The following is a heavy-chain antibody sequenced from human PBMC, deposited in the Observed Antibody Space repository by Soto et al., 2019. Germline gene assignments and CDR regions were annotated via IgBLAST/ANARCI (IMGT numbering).Heavy chain of an antibody. V-gene: IGHV3-23*01. J-gene: IGHJ4*02. CDR1: GYPFGHYA. Sequence: AGGTLRLSCAASGYPFGHYAMSWVRQAPGKGLEWVSAINDGGDITYYADSVKGRFTISRDNSKNTVFLQMNSLRAEDTATYFCAKQPLSDVGPRPFPFDHWGPGTLVTVSS. D-gene: IGHD1-26*01. CDR3: AKQPLSDVGPRPFPFDH. CDR2: INDGGDIT.